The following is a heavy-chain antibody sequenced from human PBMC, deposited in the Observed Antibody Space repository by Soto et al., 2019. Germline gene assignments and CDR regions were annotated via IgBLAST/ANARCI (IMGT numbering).Heavy chain of an antibody. D-gene: IGHD3-9*01. Sequence: PSETLSLTCTVSGGSISIYYWSWIRQPPGKGLEWIGYIYYSGSTNYNPSLKSRVTISVDTSKNQFSLKLSSVTAADTAVYYCARGSFDWLYPDYWGQGTLITVSS. CDR2: IYYSGST. CDR1: GGSISIYY. J-gene: IGHJ4*02. V-gene: IGHV4-59*01. CDR3: ARGSFDWLYPDY.